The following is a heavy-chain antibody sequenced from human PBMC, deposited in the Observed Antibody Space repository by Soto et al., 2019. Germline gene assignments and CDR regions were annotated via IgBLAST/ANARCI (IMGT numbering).Heavy chain of an antibody. Sequence: EVQLVESGGGLVQPGGSLRLSCAASGFTFSSYSMNWVRQAPGKGLEWVSYISSSSSTIYYADSVKGRFTISRDNAKNSLYLQMNSLRAEDTAVYYCAREDSRVTDAFDIWDQGTMVTVSS. CDR3: AREDSRVTDAFDI. V-gene: IGHV3-48*01. D-gene: IGHD2-21*02. CDR1: GFTFSSYS. J-gene: IGHJ3*02. CDR2: ISSSSSTI.